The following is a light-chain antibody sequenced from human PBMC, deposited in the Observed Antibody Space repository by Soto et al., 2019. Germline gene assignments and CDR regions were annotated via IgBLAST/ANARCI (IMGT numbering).Light chain of an antibody. Sequence: DIQMTQSPSSLSAFVGDRVTINCRASQSISSYLNWYQQKPGKAPKLLIYAASSLQSGVPSRFSGSGSGTDFTLTISSLQPEDFATYYCQQSYSTPLTFGGGTKVEIK. CDR3: QQSYSTPLT. CDR1: QSISSY. CDR2: AAS. J-gene: IGKJ4*01. V-gene: IGKV1-39*01.